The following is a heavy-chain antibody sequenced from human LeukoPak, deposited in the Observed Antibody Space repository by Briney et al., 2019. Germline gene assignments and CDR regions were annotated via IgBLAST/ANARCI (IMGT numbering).Heavy chain of an antibody. CDR1: GFTFSSYA. CDR2: ISSSGANT. Sequence: GGSLRLSCAASGFTFSSYAMSWVRQAPGKGLEWVSAISSSGANTYYADSVKGRFTISRDNSKNTQYLQMNSLRAEDTAVYYCARESGGSGSYYAYYYYGMDVWGQGTTVTVSS. D-gene: IGHD3-10*01. CDR3: ARESGGSGSYYAYYYYGMDV. J-gene: IGHJ6*02. V-gene: IGHV3-23*01.